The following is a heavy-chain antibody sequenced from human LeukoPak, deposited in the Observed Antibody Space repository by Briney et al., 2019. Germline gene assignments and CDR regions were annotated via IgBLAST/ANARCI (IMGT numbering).Heavy chain of an antibody. CDR3: AREDGSGWYYFDY. CDR2: INTNTGHP. CDR1: GYTFTSYE. D-gene: IGHD6-19*01. Sequence: GASVKVSCKASGYTFTSYEMNWVRQAPGQGLEWIGLINTNTGHPTYAQGFSGRLVFSLDTSVSTAYLKISSLKAEDSAVYYCAREDGSGWYYFDYWGQGTLVTVSS. J-gene: IGHJ4*02. V-gene: IGHV7-4-1*02.